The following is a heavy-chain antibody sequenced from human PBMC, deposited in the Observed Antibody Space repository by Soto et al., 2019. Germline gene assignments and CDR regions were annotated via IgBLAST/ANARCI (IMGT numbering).Heavy chain of an antibody. Sequence: EVQLVESGGGLVQPGGSLRLSCAASGFTFSSYWMYWVRQAPGKGLAWVSHMNNDGSYTIYAESVKGRFTFSRDNAKNTLYLLMNSLRAEDTAVYYCVRGGYMHACDIWGQGTMVTVSS. CDR3: VRGGYMHACDI. D-gene: IGHD6-13*01. CDR2: MNNDGSYT. CDR1: GFTFSSYW. V-gene: IGHV3-74*01. J-gene: IGHJ3*02.